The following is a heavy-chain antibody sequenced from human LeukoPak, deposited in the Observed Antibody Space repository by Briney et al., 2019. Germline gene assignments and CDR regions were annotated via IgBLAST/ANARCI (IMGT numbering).Heavy chain of an antibody. J-gene: IGHJ4*02. CDR2: IYYTGNT. D-gene: IGHD3-10*01. CDR3: ASLPLWFGELSHFDY. CDR1: GGSISSYY. Sequence: SETLSLTCTVSGGSISSYYWSWIRQPPGKGMEWIGTIYYTGNTYYNPSLMSRVTISVDTSKNQFSLKLTSVTAADTAVYYCASLPLWFGELSHFDYWGQGTLATVSS. V-gene: IGHV4-39*01.